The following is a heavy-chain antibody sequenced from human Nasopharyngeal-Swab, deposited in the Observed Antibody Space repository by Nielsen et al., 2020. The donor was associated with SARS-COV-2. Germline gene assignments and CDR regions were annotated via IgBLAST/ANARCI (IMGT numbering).Heavy chain of an antibody. CDR1: GGTFSSYA. Sequence: SVKVSCKASGGTFSSYAISWVRQAPGQGLEWMGRITPILGIANYAQKFQGRVTITADKSTSTAYTELSSLRSEDTAVYYCARGNEGAAAGTGYYYYGMDVWGQGTTVTVSS. V-gene: IGHV1-69*04. D-gene: IGHD6-13*01. CDR2: ITPILGIA. J-gene: IGHJ6*02. CDR3: ARGNEGAAAGTGYYYYGMDV.